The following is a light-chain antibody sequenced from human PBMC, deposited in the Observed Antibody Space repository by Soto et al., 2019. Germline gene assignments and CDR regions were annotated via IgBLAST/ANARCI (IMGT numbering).Light chain of an antibody. J-gene: IGKJ2*01. CDR2: EVS. Sequence: DVVMTQSPLSLPVTLGQPASISCRSSQSLVYSDGNTYLNWFHQRPGQSPRRLIYEVSKLGSGVSDIFSGSGSGTDFTLNISRVEAEDVGVYYCMQGTRWPRTFGQGTKLDIK. CDR1: QSLVYSDGNTY. CDR3: MQGTRWPRT. V-gene: IGKV2-30*01.